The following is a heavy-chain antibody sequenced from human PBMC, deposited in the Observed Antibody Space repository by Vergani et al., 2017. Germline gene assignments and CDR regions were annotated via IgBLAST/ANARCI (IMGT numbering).Heavy chain of an antibody. D-gene: IGHD3-22*01. CDR3: AREGNYYDSGDPDAFDI. J-gene: IGHJ3*02. CDR2: INPSGGST. CDR1: GYTFTSYY. Sequence: QVQLVQSGAEVKKPGPSVKVSCKASGYTFTSYYMHWVRQAPGQGLEWMGIINPSGGSTSYAQKFQGRVTMTRDTSTSTVYMELSSLRSDDTAVYYCAREGNYYDSGDPDAFDIWGQGTMVTVSS. V-gene: IGHV1-46*01.